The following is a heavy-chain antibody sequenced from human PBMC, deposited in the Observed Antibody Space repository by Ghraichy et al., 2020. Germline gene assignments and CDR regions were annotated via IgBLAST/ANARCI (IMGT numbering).Heavy chain of an antibody. V-gene: IGHV4-39*01. CDR2: ISYANIGTA. CDR3: ARQRYGDVLTGYTRRDFDT. J-gene: IGHJ4*02. CDR1: GGSITYNIYS. D-gene: IGHD3-9*01. Sequence: SETLSLTCTVSGGSITYNIYSWGWIRQPPGKGLEWIGSISYANIGTASYAPSLKSRVTISLDTSKNQFSLKVTSVTAIDTAVYYCARQRYGDVLTGYTRRDFDTWGQGTLVTVSS.